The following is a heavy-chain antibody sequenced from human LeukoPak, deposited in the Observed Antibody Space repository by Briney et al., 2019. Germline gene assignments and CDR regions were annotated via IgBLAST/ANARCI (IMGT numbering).Heavy chain of an antibody. CDR2: IYYSGGT. Sequence: SETLSLTCVVSGASINSYYWSWIRQPPGKGLDWIGYIYYSGGTNYNPSLKSRVTMSVDTSKNQFSLKLTSLTAADTAVYFCARHWAETTGPYAFDIWGQGTMVTVSS. CDR3: ARHWAETTGPYAFDI. V-gene: IGHV4-59*01. J-gene: IGHJ3*02. CDR1: GASINSYY. D-gene: IGHD1-14*01.